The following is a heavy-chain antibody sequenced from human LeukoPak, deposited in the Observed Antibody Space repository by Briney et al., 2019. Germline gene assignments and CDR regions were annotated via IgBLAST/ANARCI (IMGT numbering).Heavy chain of an antibody. CDR1: GFTFDTYG. CDR3: AKGGYCSATRCYVGKGMDD. J-gene: IGHJ4*02. CDR2: ISHDGSDT. V-gene: IGHV3-30*18. Sequence: GGSLRLSCAASGFTFDTYGMHWVRQAPGKGLEWVAVISHDGSDTYYADSVKGRFTISRDNSKNTVSLQVNSLRAEDRAAYYCAKGGYCSATRCYVGKGMDDWGQGTLVTVSS. D-gene: IGHD2-2*01.